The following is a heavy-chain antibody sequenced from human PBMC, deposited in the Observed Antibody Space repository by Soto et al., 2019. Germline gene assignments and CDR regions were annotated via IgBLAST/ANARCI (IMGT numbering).Heavy chain of an antibody. V-gene: IGHV1-69*13. CDR1: GGTFSSYA. CDR2: IIPIFGTA. Sequence: SVKVSCKASGGTFSSYAISWVRQAPGQGLEWMGGIIPIFGTANYAQKFQGRVTITADESTSTAYMELSSLRSEDTAVYYCARRAVAGLTYFGYWGQGTLVTVSS. J-gene: IGHJ4*02. D-gene: IGHD6-19*01. CDR3: ARRAVAGLTYFGY.